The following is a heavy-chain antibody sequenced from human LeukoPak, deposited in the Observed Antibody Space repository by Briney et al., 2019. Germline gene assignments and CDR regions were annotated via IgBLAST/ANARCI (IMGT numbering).Heavy chain of an antibody. D-gene: IGHD1-26*01. CDR3: ARDLGVGATRIY. Sequence: GGSLRLSCAASGFTFSSYGMHWVRQAPGKGLEWVAVIWYDGSNKYYADSVKGRFTISRDNSKNTLYLQMNSLRAEDTAVYYCARDLGVGATRIYWGQGTLVTVSS. V-gene: IGHV3-33*01. CDR2: IWYDGSNK. CDR1: GFTFSSYG. J-gene: IGHJ4*02.